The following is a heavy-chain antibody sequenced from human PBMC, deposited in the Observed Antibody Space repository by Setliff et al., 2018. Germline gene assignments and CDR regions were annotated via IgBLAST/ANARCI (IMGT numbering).Heavy chain of an antibody. CDR2: IYYSGST. CDR1: GDSFSDYY. J-gene: IGHJ3*02. D-gene: IGHD3-16*01. CDR3: ARPHGGDYAFDI. Sequence: SETLSLTCAVYGDSFSDYYWGWIRQTPGKGLEWIGSIYYSGSTYYNPSLESRVTISVDTSKNQVSLELSSMTAADTAVYYCARPHGGDYAFDIWGQGRMVTVSS. V-gene: IGHV4-38-2*01.